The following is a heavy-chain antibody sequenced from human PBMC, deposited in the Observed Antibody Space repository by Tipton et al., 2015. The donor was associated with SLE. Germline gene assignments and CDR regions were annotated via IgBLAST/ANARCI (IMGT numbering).Heavy chain of an antibody. CDR1: GGSISSSSYY. Sequence: TLSLTCTVSGGSISSSSYYWGWIRQPPGKGLEWIGSIYYSGSTNSNPSLKSRVTISVDPSKNQFSLKRSSVTAADTAVYYCARGPREAAAGYMDVWGKGTTVTVSS. CDR3: ARGPREAAAGYMDV. CDR2: IYYSGST. J-gene: IGHJ6*03. V-gene: IGHV4-39*07. D-gene: IGHD6-13*01.